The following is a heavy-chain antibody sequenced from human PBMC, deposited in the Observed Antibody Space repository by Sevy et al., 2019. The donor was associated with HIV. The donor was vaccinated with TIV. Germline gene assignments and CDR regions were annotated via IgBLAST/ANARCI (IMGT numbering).Heavy chain of an antibody. CDR1: GFTFSSYA. Sequence: GGSLRLSCAASGFTFSSYAMHWVRQAPGKGLEWVAVISYDGTNKYYADSVKGRFTISRDNSKKILYVQMNSLRGEGTAVYYCARDQHDYAGNVRTGWFDPWGQGTLVTVSS. J-gene: IGHJ5*02. CDR3: ARDQHDYAGNVRTGWFDP. D-gene: IGHD4-17*01. CDR2: ISYDGTNK. V-gene: IGHV3-30-3*01.